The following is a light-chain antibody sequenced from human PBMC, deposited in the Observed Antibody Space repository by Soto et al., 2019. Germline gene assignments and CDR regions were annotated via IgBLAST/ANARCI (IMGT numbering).Light chain of an antibody. CDR2: AAS. J-gene: IGKJ1*01. V-gene: IGKV1-39*01. CDR3: QESYSTPRT. Sequence: DIQMPQSPSSLSASVGDRVTITCRASQSISSYLNWYQQKPGQAPKLLIYAASSLQRGVPSSFSGSGSGTDFTLTISSLPPEDFATYYDQESYSTPRTVGQGTKVEIK. CDR1: QSISSY.